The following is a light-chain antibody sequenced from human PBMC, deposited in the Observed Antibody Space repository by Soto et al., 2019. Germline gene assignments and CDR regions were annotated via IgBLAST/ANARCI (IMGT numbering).Light chain of an antibody. CDR3: HQYGSSPTWT. J-gene: IGKJ1*01. V-gene: IGKV3-20*01. CDR1: QSVSSNY. Sequence: ESVLTQSPGTLSLSPGERATLSCRASQSVSSNYLAWYQQKPGQAPRRLSYGASTRATGIPDRFSGSGSGTAFTLTISRLEPEDSALYYCHQYGSSPTWTFGQGTNVAIK. CDR2: GAS.